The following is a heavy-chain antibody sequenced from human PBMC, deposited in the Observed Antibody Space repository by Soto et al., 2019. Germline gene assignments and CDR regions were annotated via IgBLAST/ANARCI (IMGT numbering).Heavy chain of an antibody. V-gene: IGHV6-1*01. J-gene: IGHJ5*02. Sequence: RTLSLSCAISGDSVSSNSAAWNWIRQSPSRGLEWLGSTYYRSKSYNDYAVSVKSRITINNDTTKIQFSRQLNSVTPEDTAVYYCARDPVTGSYWFDPWGQGTLVTVSS. CDR1: GDSVSSNSAA. CDR2: TYYRSKSYN. CDR3: ARDPVTGSYWFDP. D-gene: IGHD1-20*01.